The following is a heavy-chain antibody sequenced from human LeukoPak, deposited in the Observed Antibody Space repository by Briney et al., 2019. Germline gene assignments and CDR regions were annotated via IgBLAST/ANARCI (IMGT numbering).Heavy chain of an antibody. J-gene: IGHJ4*02. V-gene: IGHV1-24*01. CDR2: FDPKDGET. D-gene: IGHD2-15*01. CDR3: ARSACSGDGCFLDY. CDR1: GYTLTELS. Sequence: GASVKVSCKVSGYTLTELSMHWVRQAPGKGLEWMGSFDPKDGETIYAQKFQGRVTMTEDTSTDTAYMELSSLRSEDTAVYYCARSACSGDGCFLDYWGQGTLVTVSS.